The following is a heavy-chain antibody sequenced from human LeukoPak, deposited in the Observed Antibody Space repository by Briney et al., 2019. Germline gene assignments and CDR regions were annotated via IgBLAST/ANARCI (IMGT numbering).Heavy chain of an antibody. V-gene: IGHV3-23*01. CDR2: ISGSGGST. CDR1: GFTFSSYA. J-gene: IGHJ4*02. D-gene: IGHD3-10*01. Sequence: AGGSLRLSCAASGFTFSSYAMSWVRQAPGKGLEWASAISGSGGSTYYADSVKGRFTISRDNSKNTLYLQMNSLRAEDTAVYYCAKDQPTLGGSGSYYLDYWGQGTLATVSS. CDR3: AKDQPTLGGSGSYYLDY.